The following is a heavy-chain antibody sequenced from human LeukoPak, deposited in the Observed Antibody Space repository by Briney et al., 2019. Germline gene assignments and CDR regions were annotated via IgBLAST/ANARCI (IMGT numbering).Heavy chain of an antibody. D-gene: IGHD3-22*01. CDR1: GYTFTGYY. V-gene: IGHV1-2*06. CDR2: INPNSGGT. CDR3: ARENQNYYDSSGYDY. Sequence: ASVKVSCKASGYTFTGYYMHWVRQAPGQGLEWMGRINPNSGGTNYAQKFQGRVTMTRDTSISTAYMELSRLRSDDTAVYYCARENQNYYDSSGYDYWRQGTLVTVSS. J-gene: IGHJ4*02.